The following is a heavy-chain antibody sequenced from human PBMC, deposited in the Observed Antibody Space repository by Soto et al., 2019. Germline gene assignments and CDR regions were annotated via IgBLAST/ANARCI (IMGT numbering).Heavy chain of an antibody. CDR2: IYYSGST. V-gene: IGHV4-39*01. CDR1: GGSISSSSYY. CDR3: ARVNFPQWLAVPLPNYYYYGMDV. J-gene: IGHJ6*02. D-gene: IGHD6-19*01. Sequence: PSETLSLTCTVSGGSISSSSYYWGWIRQPPGKGLEWIGSIYYSGSTYYNPSLKSRVTISVDTSKNQFSLKLSSVTAADTAVYYCARVNFPQWLAVPLPNYYYYGMDVWGQGTTVTVSS.